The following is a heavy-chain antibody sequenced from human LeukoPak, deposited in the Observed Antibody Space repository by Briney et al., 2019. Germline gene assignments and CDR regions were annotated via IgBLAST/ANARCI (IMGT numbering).Heavy chain of an antibody. V-gene: IGHV4-59*01. D-gene: IGHD5-18*01. CDR3: ARDKAHSYGRYFDP. CDR2: ISYGNT. J-gene: IGHJ5*02. Sequence: SETLSLTCSVSGGSISTYYWNWIRQTPGKGLEWIGHISYGNTDYNPSLKGRVTISVYTSKNQFSLKLTSVPAADTAVYYCARDKAHSYGRYFDPWGQGALVTVSS. CDR1: GGSISTYY.